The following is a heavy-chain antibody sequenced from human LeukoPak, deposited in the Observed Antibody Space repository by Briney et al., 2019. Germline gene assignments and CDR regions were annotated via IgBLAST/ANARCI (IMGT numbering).Heavy chain of an antibody. CDR2: INPNSGGT. CDR1: GYTFTVYY. Sequence: ASVKVSCKASGYTFTVYYMHWVRQAPGQGLEWMGWINPNSGGTNYAQKFQGRVTMTSDTSISTAYMELSRLRSDDTAMYYCARYCSSISCHAFDIWGQGTMVTVSS. D-gene: IGHD2-2*01. J-gene: IGHJ3*02. CDR3: ARYCSSISCHAFDI. V-gene: IGHV1-2*02.